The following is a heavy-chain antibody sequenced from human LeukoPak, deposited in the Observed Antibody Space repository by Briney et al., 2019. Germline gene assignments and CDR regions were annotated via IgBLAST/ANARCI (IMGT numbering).Heavy chain of an antibody. J-gene: IGHJ4*02. D-gene: IGHD3-10*01. V-gene: IGHV4-30-4*01. CDR1: GGSISSGDYY. Sequence: SETLSLTCTVSGGSISSGDYYWSWIRQPPGKGLEWIGYIYYSGSTYYNPSLKSRVTISVDTSKNQFPLKLSSVTAADTAVYYCASQALGVSLDYWGQGTLVTVSS. CDR2: IYYSGST. CDR3: ASQALGVSLDY.